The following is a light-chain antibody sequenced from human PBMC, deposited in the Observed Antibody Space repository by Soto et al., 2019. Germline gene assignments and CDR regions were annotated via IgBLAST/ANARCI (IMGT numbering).Light chain of an antibody. J-gene: IGKJ1*01. CDR2: KAS. Sequence: DIQMTQSPSTLSASVGDRVTITCRASQSISTWLAWYKQKPGKAPKILIYKASSLESGVPSRFSGSGSGTEVTLTISSLQPDDFATYYLQQYNSYPWTFGQGTKVEIK. CDR3: QQYNSYPWT. V-gene: IGKV1-5*03. CDR1: QSISTW.